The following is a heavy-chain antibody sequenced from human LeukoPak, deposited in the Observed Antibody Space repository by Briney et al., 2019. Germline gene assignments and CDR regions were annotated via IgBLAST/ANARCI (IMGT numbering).Heavy chain of an antibody. J-gene: IGHJ4*02. Sequence: RPGGSLRLSCVASGFTFDDHDMSWVRQAPGKGLEWVSNINWNGGSTGYADSVKGRFTISRDNAKNSLYLQMNSLRAEDTAFYYCAREKRGGAPAGGGLDYWGKGPLVT. CDR3: AREKRGGAPAGGGLDY. V-gene: IGHV3-20*04. CDR1: GFTFDDHD. CDR2: INWNGGST. D-gene: IGHD1-26*01.